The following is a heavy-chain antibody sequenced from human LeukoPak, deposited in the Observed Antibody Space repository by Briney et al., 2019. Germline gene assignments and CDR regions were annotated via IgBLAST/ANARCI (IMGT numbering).Heavy chain of an antibody. CDR2: ISGSGGST. CDR3: AKLGGNYGSGSYQAFDI. Sequence: PGGSLRLSCAASGFTFSSHAMSWVRQAPGKGLEWVSAISGSGGSTYYADSVKGRFTISRDNSKNTLYLQMNSLRAEDTAVYYCAKLGGNYGSGSYQAFDIWGQGTMVTVSS. D-gene: IGHD3-10*01. CDR1: GFTFSSHA. J-gene: IGHJ3*02. V-gene: IGHV3-23*01.